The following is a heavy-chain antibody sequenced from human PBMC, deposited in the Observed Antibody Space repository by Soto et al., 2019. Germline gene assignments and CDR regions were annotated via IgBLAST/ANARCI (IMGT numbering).Heavy chain of an antibody. D-gene: IGHD5-18*01. V-gene: IGHV4-59*08. Sequence: PSETLSLTCTVSGGSISSYYWSWIRQPPGKGLEWIGYIYYSGSTNYNPSLKSRVTMSVDTSKNQFSLKLSSVTAADTAVYYCARRDTATDFDYWGHGTLVTVSS. CDR3: ARRDTATDFDY. CDR1: GGSISSYY. CDR2: IYYSGST. J-gene: IGHJ4*01.